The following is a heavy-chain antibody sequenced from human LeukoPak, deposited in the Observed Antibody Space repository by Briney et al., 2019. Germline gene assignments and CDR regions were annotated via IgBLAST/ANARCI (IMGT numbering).Heavy chain of an antibody. CDR3: AGGTSY. CDR1: GGSISSDSFY. V-gene: IGHV4-61*02. CDR2: IFSSGST. Sequence: SETLSLTCTVSGGSISSDSFYWSWIRQPAGKGLEWIGRIFSSGSTNYNPSLKSRVTISIDTSKNQFSLKLSSVTAADTAVYYCAGGTSYWGQGTLVTVSS. J-gene: IGHJ4*02.